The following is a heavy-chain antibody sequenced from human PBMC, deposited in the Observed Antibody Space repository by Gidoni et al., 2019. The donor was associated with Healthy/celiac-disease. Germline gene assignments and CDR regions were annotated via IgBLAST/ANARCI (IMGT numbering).Heavy chain of an antibody. CDR2: IKQDGSEK. CDR3: ASDYVLRFLEWYPRGWFDP. D-gene: IGHD3-3*01. V-gene: IGHV3-7*04. Sequence: EVQLVESGGGVVKPGGSLRLSWAASGFTFSSYWMSWVRQAPGKGLEWVANIKQDGSEKYYVDSVKGRFTISRDNAKNSLYLQMNSLRAEDTAVYYCASDYVLRFLEWYPRGWFDPWGQGTLVTVSS. CDR1: GFTFSSYW. J-gene: IGHJ5*02.